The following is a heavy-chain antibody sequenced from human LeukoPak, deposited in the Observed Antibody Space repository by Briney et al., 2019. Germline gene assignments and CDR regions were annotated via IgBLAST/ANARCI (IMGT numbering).Heavy chain of an antibody. J-gene: IGHJ6*04. CDR2: IKTDGSQI. V-gene: IGHV3-7*01. CDR1: GFTFSSYW. Sequence: PGGSLRLSCVASGFTFSSYWMTWVRQAPGKGLEWVANIKTDGSQIYYVDSVKGRFTISRDNAKNSLYLQMSSLRAEDTAVYYCAELGITMIGGVWGKGTTVTISS. CDR3: AELGITMIGGV. D-gene: IGHD3-10*02.